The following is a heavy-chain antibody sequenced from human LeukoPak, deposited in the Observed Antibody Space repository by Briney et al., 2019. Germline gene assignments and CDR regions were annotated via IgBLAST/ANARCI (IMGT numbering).Heavy chain of an antibody. D-gene: IGHD1-26*01. CDR3: ARGGPYSGSYFDY. J-gene: IGHJ4*02. CDR1: GGSFSGYY. V-gene: IGHV4-34*01. Sequence: PSETLSLTCAVYGGSFSGYYWSWIRQPPGKGLEWIGEINHSGSTNYNPSLKSRVSISVDTSKNQFSLKLSSVTAADTAVYYCARGGPYSGSYFDYWGQGTLVTVSS. CDR2: INHSGST.